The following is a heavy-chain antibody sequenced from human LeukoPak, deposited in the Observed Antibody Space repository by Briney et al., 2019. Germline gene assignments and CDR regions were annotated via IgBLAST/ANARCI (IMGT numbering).Heavy chain of an antibody. CDR1: GGSISSYY. CDR3: ARHVVYGYGLYSFFDY. Sequence: PSETLSLTCTVSGGSISSYYWSWIRQPPGKGLEWIGYIYYSRSTNYNPSLKSRVTISVDTPKNQFSLKLSSVTAADTAVYYCARHVVYGYGLYSFFDYWGQGTLVTVSS. V-gene: IGHV4-59*08. CDR2: IYYSRST. J-gene: IGHJ4*02. D-gene: IGHD5-18*01.